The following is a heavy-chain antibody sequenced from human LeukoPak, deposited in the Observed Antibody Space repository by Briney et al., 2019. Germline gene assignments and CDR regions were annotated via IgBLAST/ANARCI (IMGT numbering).Heavy chain of an antibody. Sequence: GGSLRLSCAASGFTFSSYAMSWVRQAPGKGLEWVSTISGSGGGTYYADSVKGRFTISRDNSKNTLYLQMSSLRAEDTALYFCPKDKWSDSSGHEAFDIWGQGTMVTVSS. J-gene: IGHJ3*02. CDR1: GFTFSSYA. CDR3: PKDKWSDSSGHEAFDI. CDR2: ISGSGGGT. V-gene: IGHV3-23*01. D-gene: IGHD3-22*01.